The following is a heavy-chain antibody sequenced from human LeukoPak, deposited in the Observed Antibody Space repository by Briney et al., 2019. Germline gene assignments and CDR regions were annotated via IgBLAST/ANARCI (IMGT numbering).Heavy chain of an antibody. Sequence: GGSLRLSCAASGFTFSSYSMNWVRRAPGKGLEWVSSISSSSSYIYYADSVKGRFTISRDNAKNSLYLQMNSLRAEDTAVYYCARWSIAAVQRDAFDIWGQGTMVTVSS. V-gene: IGHV3-21*01. J-gene: IGHJ3*02. CDR3: ARWSIAAVQRDAFDI. D-gene: IGHD6-13*01. CDR1: GFTFSSYS. CDR2: ISSSSSYI.